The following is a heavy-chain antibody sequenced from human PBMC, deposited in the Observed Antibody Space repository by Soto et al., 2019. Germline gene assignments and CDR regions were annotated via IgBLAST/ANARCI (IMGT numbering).Heavy chain of an antibody. CDR1: GFTFDNYA. CDR3: AKGKTTGWFYFDY. CDR2: ISASGRDT. J-gene: IGHJ4*02. D-gene: IGHD6-19*01. Sequence: GGSLRLSCGASGFTFDNYAMIWVRQAPGKGLEWVAGISASGRDTYFADSVKDRFTISRDSSKNTLYLQMNSLRAEDTATYYCAKGKTTGWFYFDYWGQGTLVTVSS. V-gene: IGHV3-23*01.